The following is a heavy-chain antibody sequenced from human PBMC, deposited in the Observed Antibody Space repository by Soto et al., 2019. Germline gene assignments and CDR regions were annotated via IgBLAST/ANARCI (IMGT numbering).Heavy chain of an antibody. CDR2: IYPGDSDT. Sequence: GESLKISCKGSGYSFTSYWIGWVSQMPGKGLEWMGIIYPGDSDTRYSTSFQGQVTISADRPISTAYLQWSSLEASDTAMYYCARLRKYCSSTSCRLHYYYYGMDVWGQGTTVTVSS. CDR1: GYSFTSYW. V-gene: IGHV5-51*01. CDR3: ARLRKYCSSTSCRLHYYYYGMDV. D-gene: IGHD2-2*01. J-gene: IGHJ6*02.